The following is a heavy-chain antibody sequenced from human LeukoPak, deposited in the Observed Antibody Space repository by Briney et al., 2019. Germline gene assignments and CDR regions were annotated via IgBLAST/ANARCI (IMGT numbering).Heavy chain of an antibody. CDR2: ISGSGSNT. CDR3: ARDLDYYATDQ. V-gene: IGHV3-48*03. J-gene: IGHJ5*02. Sequence: TGGSLRLSCAASGFTFSSYEMNWVRQAPGKGLEWVSYISGSGSNTYYADYVKGRFTVSRDNAKNSLYLHMNSLRADDTAVYYCARDLDYYATDQWGQGTLVTVSS. D-gene: IGHD3/OR15-3a*01. CDR1: GFTFSSYE.